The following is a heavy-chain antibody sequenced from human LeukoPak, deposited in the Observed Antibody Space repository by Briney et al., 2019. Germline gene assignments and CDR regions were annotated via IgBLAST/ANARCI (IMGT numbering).Heavy chain of an antibody. Sequence: SETLSLTCTVSGGSISSSSYYWGWIRQPPGKGLEWNGSIYYSGSTYYHPSLKSRVTISVDTTKNQFSLTLSSVTAAVPAWYYCARRWGYSSGGSGYGLFDPWARGTLDTVSS. CDR2: IYYSGST. CDR1: GGSISSSSYY. V-gene: IGHV4-39*01. J-gene: IGHJ5*02. D-gene: IGHD2-15*01. CDR3: ARRWGYSSGGSGYGLFDP.